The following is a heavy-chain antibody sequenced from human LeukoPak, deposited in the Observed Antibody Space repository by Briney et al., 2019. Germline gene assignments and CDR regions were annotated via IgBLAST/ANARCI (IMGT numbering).Heavy chain of an antibody. CDR2: ISSSSSYI. J-gene: IGHJ3*02. V-gene: IGHV3-21*04. D-gene: IGHD3-22*01. CDR1: GFTFSSYS. Sequence: GGSLRLSCAASGFTFSSYSMNWVRQAPGKGLEWVSSISSSSSYIYYADSVKGRFTISRDNAKNSLYLQMNSLRAEDTAVYYCAKGVPYYYDSSGRPLSDAFHIWGQGTMVTVSS. CDR3: AKGVPYYYDSSGRPLSDAFHI.